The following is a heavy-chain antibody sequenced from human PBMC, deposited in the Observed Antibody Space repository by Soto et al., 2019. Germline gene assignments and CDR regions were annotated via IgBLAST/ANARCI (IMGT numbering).Heavy chain of an antibody. Sequence: QVQLVQSGAEVKKPGASVKVSCKASGYTFTGYYMHWVRQAPGQGLEWMGWINPNSGGTNYAQKFQGWVTMTRDTSVSTAYMELSRLRSDDTAVYYCARADDYGDYYGMDVWGQGTTVTVSS. CDR1: GYTFTGYY. J-gene: IGHJ6*02. CDR2: INPNSGGT. V-gene: IGHV1-2*04. CDR3: ARADDYGDYYGMDV. D-gene: IGHD4-17*01.